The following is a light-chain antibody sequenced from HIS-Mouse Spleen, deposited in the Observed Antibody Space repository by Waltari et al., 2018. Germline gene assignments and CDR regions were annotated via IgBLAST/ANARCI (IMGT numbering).Light chain of an antibody. CDR3: YSTDSSGNHRV. Sequence: SYELTQPPSVSVSPGQPARITCSGDALPKKYAYWYQQKSGQAPVLVIYEDNKRPSGIPERFSGSSSGTMATLTISGAQVEDEADYYCYSTDSSGNHRVFGGGTKLTVL. V-gene: IGLV3-10*01. CDR2: EDN. CDR1: ALPKKY. J-gene: IGLJ2*01.